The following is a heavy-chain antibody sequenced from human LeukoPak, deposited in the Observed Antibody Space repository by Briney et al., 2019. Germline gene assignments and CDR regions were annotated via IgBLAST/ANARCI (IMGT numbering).Heavy chain of an antibody. Sequence: ERTLRLSCAASGFTFSNAWMSWVRQPPGEGPEHDGRIKSKTDGGTTDYAAPVKGRFTISRDDSKNTLYLQMNSLKTEDTAVYYCTTDGWRITMVRGAQRGDYWGQGTLVTVSS. D-gene: IGHD3-10*01. CDR1: GFTFSNAW. V-gene: IGHV3-15*01. CDR3: TTDGWRITMVRGAQRGDY. CDR2: IKSKTDGGTT. J-gene: IGHJ4*02.